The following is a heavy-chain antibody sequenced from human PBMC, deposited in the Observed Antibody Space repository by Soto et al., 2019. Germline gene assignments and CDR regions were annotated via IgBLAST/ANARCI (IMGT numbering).Heavy chain of an antibody. Sequence: GGSLRLSCAASGFTFSNYAMTWVRQTPGKGLEWVSGISASGGLKYYADSVRGRFTVSRDNSKNILYLQMDNLRDEDTALYYCAREVGAPSGWLDPWGQGTQVTVSS. D-gene: IGHD1-26*01. CDR2: ISASGGLK. CDR1: GFTFSNYA. J-gene: IGHJ5*02. V-gene: IGHV3-23*01. CDR3: AREVGAPSGWLDP.